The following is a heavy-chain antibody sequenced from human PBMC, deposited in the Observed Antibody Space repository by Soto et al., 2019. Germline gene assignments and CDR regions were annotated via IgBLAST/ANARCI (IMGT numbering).Heavy chain of an antibody. D-gene: IGHD6-13*01. CDR1: GFTFSSYA. CDR3: AKDRDGAAAGPTKFYGMDV. Sequence: EVQLLESGGGLVQPGGSLRLSCAASGFTFSSYAMSWVRQAPGKGLEWVSVISGSGGSTYYADSVRGGFTISRDNSKNTLYLQMNGLRAEDTAVYYCAKDRDGAAAGPTKFYGMDVWGQGTTVTVSS. J-gene: IGHJ6*02. CDR2: ISGSGGST. V-gene: IGHV3-23*01.